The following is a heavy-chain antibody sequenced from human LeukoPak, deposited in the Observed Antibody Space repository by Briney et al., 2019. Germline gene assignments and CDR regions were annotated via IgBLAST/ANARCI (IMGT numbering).Heavy chain of an antibody. D-gene: IGHD2-2*02. CDR3: ARDFFFDIVVVPAAIAGVDY. CDR1: GFTFSSYW. V-gene: IGHV3-7*01. J-gene: IGHJ4*02. Sequence: LGGSLRLSCAASGFTFSSYWMSWVRQAPGKGLEWVANIKQDGSEKYYVDSVKGRFTISRDNAKNSLYLQMNSLRAEDTAVYYCARDFFFDIVVVPAAIAGVDYWGQGTLVTVSS. CDR2: IKQDGSEK.